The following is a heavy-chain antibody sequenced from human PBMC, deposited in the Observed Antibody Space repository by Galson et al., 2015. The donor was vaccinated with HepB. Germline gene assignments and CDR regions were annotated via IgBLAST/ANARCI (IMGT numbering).Heavy chain of an antibody. J-gene: IGHJ6*02. D-gene: IGHD5-24*01. CDR2: ISSSSSYI. CDR3: ARDLRGDGYLKHYYYGMDV. V-gene: IGHV3-21*01. Sequence: SLRLSCAASGFTFSSYSMNWVRQAPGKGLEWVSSISSSSSYIYYADSVKGRFTISRDNAKNSLYLQMNSLRAEDTAVYYCARDLRGDGYLKHYYYGMDVWGQGTTVTVSS. CDR1: GFTFSSYS.